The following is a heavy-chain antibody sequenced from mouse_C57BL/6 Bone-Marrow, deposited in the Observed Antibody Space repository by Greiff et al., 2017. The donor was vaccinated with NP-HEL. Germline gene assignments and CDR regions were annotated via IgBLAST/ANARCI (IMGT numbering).Heavy chain of an antibody. CDR3: ARWKLLGDYYFDY. CDR2: IYPGGGYT. V-gene: IGHV1-63*01. D-gene: IGHD1-1*01. Sequence: LVESGAELVRPGTSVKMSCKASGYTFTNYWIGWAKQRPGHGLEWIGDIYPGGGYTNYNEKFKGKATLTADKSSSTAYMQFSSLTSEDSAIYYCARWKLLGDYYFDYWGQGTTLTVSS. J-gene: IGHJ2*01. CDR1: GYTFTNYW.